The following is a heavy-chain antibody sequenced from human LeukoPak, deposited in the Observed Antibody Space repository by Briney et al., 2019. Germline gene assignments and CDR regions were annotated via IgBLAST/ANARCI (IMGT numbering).Heavy chain of an antibody. CDR3: ARHSSGYYQYYFDY. CDR1: GGSISSYY. Sequence: PSETLSLTYTVSGGSISSYYWSWIRQPPGKGLEWIGYIYYSGSTNYNPSLKSRVTISVDTSKNQFSLKLSSVTAADTAVYYCARHSSGYYQYYFDYWGQGTLVTVSS. D-gene: IGHD3-22*01. J-gene: IGHJ4*02. CDR2: IYYSGST. V-gene: IGHV4-59*08.